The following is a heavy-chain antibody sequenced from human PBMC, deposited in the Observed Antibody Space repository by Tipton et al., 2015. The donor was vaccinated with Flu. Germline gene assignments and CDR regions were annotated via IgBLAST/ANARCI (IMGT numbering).Heavy chain of an antibody. CDR1: GFTFSSYE. Sequence: SLRLSCAASGFTFSSYEMNWARQAPGKGLEWVSYISSSGSNIYYADSVRGRFTISRDNAKNSLYLQMNSLRAEDTAVYYCARDRRLPYYYYAMDVWGQGTTVTVSS. CDR2: ISSSGSNI. J-gene: IGHJ6*02. CDR3: ARDRRLPYYYYAMDV. V-gene: IGHV3-48*03.